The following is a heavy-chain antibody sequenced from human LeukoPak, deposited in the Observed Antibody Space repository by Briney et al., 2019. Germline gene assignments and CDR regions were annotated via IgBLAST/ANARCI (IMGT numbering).Heavy chain of an antibody. D-gene: IGHD4-17*01. CDR2: IIPIFGTA. V-gene: IGHV1-69*05. Sequence: SVKVSCKASGYTFTGYYMHWVRQAPGQGLEWMGGIIPIFGTANYAQKFQGRVTITTDESTSTAYMELSSLRSEDTAVYYCARQIPDYGQFQYYFDYWGQGTLVTVSS. CDR1: GYTFTGYY. CDR3: ARQIPDYGQFQYYFDY. J-gene: IGHJ4*02.